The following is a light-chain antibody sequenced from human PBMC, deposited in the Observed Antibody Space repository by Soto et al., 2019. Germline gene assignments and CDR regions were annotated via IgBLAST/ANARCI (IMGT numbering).Light chain of an antibody. CDR2: EVT. J-gene: IGLJ3*02. Sequence: QSVLTQPPSASGSPGQSVTISCTGTSSDVGGYDSVSWYQQHPGRAPKLIIYEVTKRPSGVPDRFSGSKSGNTASLTVSGLQAEDEADYHCSSHAGIINVVFGGGTKVTVL. V-gene: IGLV2-8*01. CDR3: SSHAGIINVV. CDR1: SSDVGGYDS.